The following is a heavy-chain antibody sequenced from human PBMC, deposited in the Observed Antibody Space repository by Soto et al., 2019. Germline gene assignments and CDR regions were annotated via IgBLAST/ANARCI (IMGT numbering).Heavy chain of an antibody. J-gene: IGHJ2*01. V-gene: IGHV4-59*01. Sequence: QVQLQESGPGLVKPSETLSLTCTVSGGSISHYYWSWIRQPPGKGLEWIGYIYYSGSANYNPSPKVRVIISVDTSKNQFSLKLSSVTAADRAVYFCARGGSSWSGAWYFDLWGRGTLVTVSS. D-gene: IGHD6-13*01. CDR1: GGSISHYY. CDR3: ARGGSSWSGAWYFDL. CDR2: IYYSGSA.